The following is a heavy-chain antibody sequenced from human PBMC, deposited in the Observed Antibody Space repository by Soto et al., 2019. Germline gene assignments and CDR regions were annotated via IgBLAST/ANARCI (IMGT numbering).Heavy chain of an antibody. CDR3: AKRQQGYYFDY. V-gene: IGHV3-23*01. J-gene: IGHJ4*02. CDR1: GFTFSSYG. Sequence: GGSLRLSCVASGFTFSSYGMSWVRQAPGKGLEWVSSIVGSGDTRYYADSVKGRFSISRDNSKNTLYLQVNSLTAEDTAIYYSAKRQQGYYFDYWGQGALVTVSS. D-gene: IGHD6-13*01. CDR2: IVGSGDTR.